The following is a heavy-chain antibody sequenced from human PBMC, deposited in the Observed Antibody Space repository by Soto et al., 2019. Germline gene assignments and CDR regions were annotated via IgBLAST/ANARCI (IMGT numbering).Heavy chain of an antibody. CDR2: INPDSGGT. D-gene: IGHD3-10*01. V-gene: IGHV1-2*02. CDR1: GYTFTGYY. J-gene: IGHJ2*01. Sequence: ASVKVSCKASGYTFTGYYMHWVRQAPGQGLEWMGWINPDSGGTNYAQKFQGRVTMTRDTSISTAYMELSRLRSDDTAVYYCASSNHYYGSGTTGYCPQMGPFFLLHNNTRRCPQLSDCSFANTVSLCCCLW. CDR3: ASSNHYYGSGTTGYCPQMGPFFLLHNNTRRCPQLSDCSFANTVSLCCCL.